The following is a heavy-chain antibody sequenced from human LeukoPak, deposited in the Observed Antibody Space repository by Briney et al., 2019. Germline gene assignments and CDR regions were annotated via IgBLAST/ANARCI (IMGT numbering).Heavy chain of an antibody. Sequence: PGGSLRLSCAASGFTFSSYSMNWVRQAPGKGLEWVSSISSSSSIIYYADSVKGRFTISRDNAKNSLYLQMNSLRDEDTAVYYCARDGDSSGYYAAFDIWGQGTMVTVSS. CDR1: GFTFSSYS. D-gene: IGHD3-22*01. CDR2: ISSSSSII. J-gene: IGHJ3*02. V-gene: IGHV3-48*02. CDR3: ARDGDSSGYYAAFDI.